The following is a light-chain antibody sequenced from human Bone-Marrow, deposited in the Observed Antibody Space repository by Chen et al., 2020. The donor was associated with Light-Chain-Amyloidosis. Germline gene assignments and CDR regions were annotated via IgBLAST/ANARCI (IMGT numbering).Light chain of an antibody. CDR3: QKYDSAPWT. V-gene: IGKV1-27*01. CDR2: AAY. CDR1: QGISNY. J-gene: IGKJ1*01. Sequence: DIQMTQSPSSLSASVGDRVTITCRASQGISNYLAWYQQKPGKVPKLLIYAAYTLQSGVPSRFSGSGSGTDFTLTINSLQPEDVAAYCCQKYDSAPWTFGQGTKVEIK.